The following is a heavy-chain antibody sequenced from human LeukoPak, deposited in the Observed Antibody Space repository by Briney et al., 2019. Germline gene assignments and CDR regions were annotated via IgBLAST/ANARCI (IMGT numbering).Heavy chain of an antibody. CDR3: AKDPYGSGSYRD. CDR2: ISGSGGST. Sequence: PGGSLRLSCAASGFTFNSYAMNWVRQAPGKGLEWVSAISGSGGSTYYADSVKGRFTISRDNSKNTLYLQMNSLRAEDTAVYYCAKDPYGSGSYRDWGQGTLVTVSS. J-gene: IGHJ4*02. V-gene: IGHV3-23*01. D-gene: IGHD3-10*01. CDR1: GFTFNSYA.